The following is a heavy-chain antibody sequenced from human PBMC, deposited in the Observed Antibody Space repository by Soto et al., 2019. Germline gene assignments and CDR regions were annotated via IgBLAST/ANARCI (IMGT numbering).Heavy chain of an antibody. CDR3: ARDADISSWSQGRWFDP. CDR1: GYTFTSYG. CDR2: ISAYNGNT. D-gene: IGHD6-13*01. J-gene: IGHJ5*02. V-gene: IGHV1-18*01. Sequence: GASVKVSCKASGYTFTSYGISWVRQAPGQGLEWMGWISAYNGNTNYAQKLQGRVTMTTDTSTSTAYMELRSLRSDDTAVYYCARDADISSWSQGRWFDPWGQGTLVTVSS.